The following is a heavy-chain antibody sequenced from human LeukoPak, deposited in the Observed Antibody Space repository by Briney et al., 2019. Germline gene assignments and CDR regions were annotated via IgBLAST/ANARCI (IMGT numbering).Heavy chain of an antibody. CDR3: ARRIVDMSGYYYHDTFDI. CDR2: IYYNGST. J-gene: IGHJ3*02. V-gene: IGHV4-59*08. CDR1: GGSISSYY. D-gene: IGHD3-22*01. Sequence: SETLSLTCTVSGGSISSYYWSWIRQPPGEGLEWIGYIYYNGSTNWNPSLKSRVTKSVDTSKNQFSLKLSSVTAADTAVYYCARRIVDMSGYYYHDTFDIWGQGTMVTVSS.